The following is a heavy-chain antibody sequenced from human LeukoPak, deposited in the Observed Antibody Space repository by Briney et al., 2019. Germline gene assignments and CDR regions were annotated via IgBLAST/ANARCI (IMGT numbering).Heavy chain of an antibody. V-gene: IGHV4-34*01. J-gene: IGHJ4*02. D-gene: IGHD2-15*01. CDR1: GGSFSGYY. CDR2: INHSGST. Sequence: SETLSLTCAVYGGSFSGYYWSWIRQPPGKGLEWIGEINHSGSTNYNPSLKSRVTISIDTSKNQFSLKLSSVTAADTAVYYCAREGVVGAYGHFDYWGQGTLVTVSS. CDR3: AREGVVGAYGHFDY.